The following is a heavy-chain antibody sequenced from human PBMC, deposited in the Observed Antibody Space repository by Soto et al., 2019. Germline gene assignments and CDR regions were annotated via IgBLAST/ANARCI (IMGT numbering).Heavy chain of an antibody. V-gene: IGHV3-7*01. J-gene: IGHJ4*02. CDR3: ARASWDSSGFYPYYFDY. CDR1: GFTFSSYW. D-gene: IGHD3-22*01. Sequence: GGSLSLSCSASGFTFSSYWRSLVRQAPGKGLEWVANIKQDGSEKKYVDSVKGRFTISRDNAKNSLYLQMNSLRAEDTAVYYCARASWDSSGFYPYYFDYWGQGTLVTVSS. CDR2: IKQDGSEK.